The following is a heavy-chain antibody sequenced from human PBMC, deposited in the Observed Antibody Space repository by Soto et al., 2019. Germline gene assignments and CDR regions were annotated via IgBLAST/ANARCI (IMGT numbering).Heavy chain of an antibody. CDR1: GVTLSSYA. J-gene: IGHJ4*02. V-gene: IGHV1-69*13. Sequence: SVEVSCKASGVTLSSYAISWVRQAPGQGLEWMGGIIPIFGTANYAQKFQGRVTITADESTSTAYMELSSLRSEDTAVFYCARARLRVYACAVYFDYWGQGTLVTVSS. CDR2: IIPIFGTA. D-gene: IGHD2-8*01. CDR3: ARARLRVYACAVYFDY.